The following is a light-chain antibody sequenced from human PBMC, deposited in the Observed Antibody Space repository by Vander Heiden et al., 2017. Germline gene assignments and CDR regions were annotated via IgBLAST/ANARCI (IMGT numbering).Light chain of an antibody. Sequence: DIQMTQSPSTLSASVGDRVNLTCRASHHIGDSLAWYQQAPGKAPKLLIYQVSTLEGGVPSRFSGRGSWTEFTLTISGLQPEDLGTYFCQQYNTYATFGQGTKVEV. CDR1: HHIGDS. CDR2: QVS. CDR3: QQYNTYAT. V-gene: IGKV1-5*01. J-gene: IGKJ1*01.